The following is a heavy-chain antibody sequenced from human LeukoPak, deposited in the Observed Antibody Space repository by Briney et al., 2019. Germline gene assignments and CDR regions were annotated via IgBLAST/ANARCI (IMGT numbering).Heavy chain of an antibody. CDR3: ARYASFKYSGTYYYDY. CDR1: GFTFDIYT. J-gene: IGHJ4*02. Sequence: PGGSLRLSCAASGFTFDIYTMIWVRQAPGKGLEWVSSIDSYNSIYYADSLKGRFTISRDNAKNSLYLQMNSLTAEDMAIYYCARYASFKYSGTYYYDYWGQGTLVSVSS. D-gene: IGHD1-26*01. V-gene: IGHV3-69-1*02. CDR2: IDSYNSI.